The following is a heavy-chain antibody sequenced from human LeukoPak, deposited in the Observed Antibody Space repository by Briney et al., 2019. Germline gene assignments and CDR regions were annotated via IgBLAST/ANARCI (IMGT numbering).Heavy chain of an antibody. J-gene: IGHJ1*01. CDR2: ISYSGST. CDR1: GDSISGYY. Sequence: SETLSLTCSVSGDSISGYYWSWLRQPPRKGPECIGYISYSGSTKYSPSLKSRVTISIDTSRNQFSLKVTSVTAADTAVYYCARDTGSSWYPEYFHHWGQGTLVTVSS. V-gene: IGHV4-59*01. D-gene: IGHD6-13*01. CDR3: ARDTGSSWYPEYFHH.